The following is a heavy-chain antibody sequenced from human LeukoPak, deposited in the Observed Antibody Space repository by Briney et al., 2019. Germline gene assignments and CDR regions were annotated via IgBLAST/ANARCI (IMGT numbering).Heavy chain of an antibody. J-gene: IGHJ4*02. D-gene: IGHD1-1*01. CDR2: IYEGETT. Sequence: KPSETLSLTCTVSGGSISSSSYYWGWIRQPPGKGLEWIGSIYEGETTYYNPSLKTRLTISLDTSKNQFSLKLSSVTAADTAVYYCASNWSDFDYWGQGILVTVSS. V-gene: IGHV4-39*07. CDR1: GGSISSSSYY. CDR3: ASNWSDFDY.